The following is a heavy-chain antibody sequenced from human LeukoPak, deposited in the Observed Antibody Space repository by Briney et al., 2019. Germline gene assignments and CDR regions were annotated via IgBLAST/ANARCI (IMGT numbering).Heavy chain of an antibody. J-gene: IGHJ4*02. CDR3: ATGGFANGDYVDY. Sequence: SETLSLTCAVYGGSFSGYYWSWIRQPPGKGLEWIGEINHSGSTNCNPSLKSRVTISVDRSKNQFSLKLSSVTAADTAVYYCATGGFANGDYVDYWGQGTLVTVSS. D-gene: IGHD3-10*01. V-gene: IGHV4-34*01. CDR1: GGSFSGYY. CDR2: INHSGST.